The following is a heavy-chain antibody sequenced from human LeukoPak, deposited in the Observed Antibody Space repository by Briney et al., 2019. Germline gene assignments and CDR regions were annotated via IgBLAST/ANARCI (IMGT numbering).Heavy chain of an antibody. CDR3: AGRRLYYFDY. J-gene: IGHJ4*02. Sequence: SETLSLTCTVSGGSISSGDYYWSWIRQHPGKGLEWIGYIYYSGSTYYNPSLKSRVTISVDTSKNQFSLKLSSVTAADTAVYYCAGRRLYYFDYWGQGTLVTVSS. CDR2: IYYSGST. V-gene: IGHV4-31*03. CDR1: GGSISSGDYY.